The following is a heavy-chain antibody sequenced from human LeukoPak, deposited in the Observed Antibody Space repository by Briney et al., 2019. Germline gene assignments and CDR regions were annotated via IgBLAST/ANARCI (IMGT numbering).Heavy chain of an antibody. J-gene: IGHJ3*02. D-gene: IGHD3-10*01. CDR1: GFTFSNAW. CDR2: IKSKTEGGTT. V-gene: IGHV3-15*01. CDR3: TTTMVRGVINAFDI. Sequence: GGSLTLSCAASGFTFSNAWMSWVRRAPANGLEWGVRIKSKTEGGTTDYAAPEKGRFTISRDDSKNTLNLQMNSLKTEDTAVYYCTTTMVRGVINAFDIWGQGTMGTVSS.